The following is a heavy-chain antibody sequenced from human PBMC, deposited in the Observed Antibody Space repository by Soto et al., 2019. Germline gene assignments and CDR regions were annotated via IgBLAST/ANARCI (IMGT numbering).Heavy chain of an antibody. CDR3: ARGDIALGYGMDV. CDR2: ISSSGSTI. V-gene: IGHV3-48*03. J-gene: IGHJ6*02. Sequence: GGSLRLSCAASGFTFSSYEMNWVRQAPGKGLEWVSYISSSGSTIYYADSVKGRFTISRDNAKNSLYLQMNSLRAEDTAVYYCARGDIALGYGMDVWGQGTTVTVSS. CDR1: GFTFSSYE. D-gene: IGHD5-12*01.